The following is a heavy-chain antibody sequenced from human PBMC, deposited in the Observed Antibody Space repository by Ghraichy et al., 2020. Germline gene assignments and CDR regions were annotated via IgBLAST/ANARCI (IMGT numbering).Heavy chain of an antibody. D-gene: IGHD1-26*01. V-gene: IGHV4-34*01. CDR2: INHSGST. CDR3: ARQRGIVGASRAFDI. J-gene: IGHJ3*02. CDR1: GGSFSGYY. Sequence: ETLSLTCAVYGGSFSGYYWSWIRQPPGKGLEWIGEINHSGSTNYNPSLKSRVTISVDTSKNQFSLKLSSVTAADTAVYYCARQRGIVGASRAFDIWGQGTMVTVSS.